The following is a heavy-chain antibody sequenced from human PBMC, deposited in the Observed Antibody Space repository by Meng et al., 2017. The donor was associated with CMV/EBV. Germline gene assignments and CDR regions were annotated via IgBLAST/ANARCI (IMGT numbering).Heavy chain of an antibody. D-gene: IGHD6-6*01. CDR2: INPNSGGT. V-gene: IGHV1-2*02. CDR1: GYTFTGYY. CDR3: ARDPEQLGGGYGMDV. J-gene: IGHJ6*02. Sequence: ASVKVSCKASGYTFTGYYMHWVRQAPGQGLEWMGWINPNSGGTNYAQKFQGRVTMTRDTSISTAYMELSRLRSDDTAVYYCARDPEQLGGGYGMDVWGQGTTVTVSS.